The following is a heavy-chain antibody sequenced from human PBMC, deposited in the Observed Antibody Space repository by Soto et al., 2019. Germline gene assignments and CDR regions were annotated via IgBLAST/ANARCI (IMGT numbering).Heavy chain of an antibody. D-gene: IGHD2-15*01. Sequence: GGSLRLSCASSVFTFISYSMNWVRQAPGKGLEWVSYISSSSSTIYYADSVKGRFTISRDNAKNSLYLQMNSLRDEDTAVYYCARVADWVYYFDYWGQGTLVTVSS. J-gene: IGHJ4*02. CDR2: ISSSSSTI. CDR1: VFTFISYS. V-gene: IGHV3-48*02. CDR3: ARVADWVYYFDY.